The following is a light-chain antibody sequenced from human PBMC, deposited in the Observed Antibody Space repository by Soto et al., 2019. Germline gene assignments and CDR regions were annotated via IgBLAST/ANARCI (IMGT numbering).Light chain of an antibody. V-gene: IGKV3-11*01. CDR1: QSASSY. J-gene: IGKJ1*01. Sequence: EIVLTHSPATLSLSPGERATLSCRASQSASSYLAWYQQKPGQAPRLLIYDASNRATGIPARFSGSGSGTDFTLTISSLEPEDFAVYYCQQRETFGQGTKVDIK. CDR2: DAS. CDR3: QQRET.